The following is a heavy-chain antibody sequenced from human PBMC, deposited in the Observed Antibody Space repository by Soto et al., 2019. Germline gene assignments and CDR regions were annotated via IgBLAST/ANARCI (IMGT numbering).Heavy chain of an antibody. V-gene: IGHV4-39*01. Sequence: SETLSLTCTVSGGSISSSSYYWGWIRQPPGKGLEWIGSIYYSGSTYYNTSLKSRVTISVDTSKNQFSLKLSSVTAADTAVYYCARGYCSSTSCFYYYYYYMDVWGKGTTVTVSS. J-gene: IGHJ6*03. CDR1: GGSISSSSYY. CDR3: ARGYCSSTSCFYYYYYYMDV. CDR2: IYYSGST. D-gene: IGHD2-2*01.